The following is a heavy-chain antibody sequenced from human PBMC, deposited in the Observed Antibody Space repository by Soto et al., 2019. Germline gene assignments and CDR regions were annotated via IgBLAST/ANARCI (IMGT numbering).Heavy chain of an antibody. D-gene: IGHD6-19*01. CDR2: ISSSSSYI. CDR3: AFRRGAVAPLGY. Sequence: EVQLVESGGGLVKPGGSLRLSCAASGFTFSSYSMNWVRQAPGKGLEWVSSISSSSSYIYYADSVKGRFTISRDNDKNSLYLQMNSLRAEDTAVYYCAFRRGAVAPLGYWGQGTLVTVSS. V-gene: IGHV3-21*01. J-gene: IGHJ4*02. CDR1: GFTFSSYS.